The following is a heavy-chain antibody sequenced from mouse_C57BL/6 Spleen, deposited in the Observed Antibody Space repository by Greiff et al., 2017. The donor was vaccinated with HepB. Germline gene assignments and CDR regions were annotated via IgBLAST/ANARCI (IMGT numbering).Heavy chain of an antibody. D-gene: IGHD1-1*01. CDR1: GYTFTSYW. J-gene: IGHJ4*01. Sequence: VQLQQSGAELVKPGASVKLSCKASGYTFTSYWMHWVKQRPGQGLEWIGMIHPNSGSTNYNEKFKSKATLTVDKSSSTAYMQLRSLTSEDSAVYYCAGGRGTWAMDYWGQGTSVTVAS. V-gene: IGHV1-64*01. CDR3: AGGRGTWAMDY. CDR2: IHPNSGST.